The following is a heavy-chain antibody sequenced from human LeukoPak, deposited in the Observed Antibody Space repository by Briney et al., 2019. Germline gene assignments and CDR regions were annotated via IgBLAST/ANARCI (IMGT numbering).Heavy chain of an antibody. D-gene: IGHD3-22*01. V-gene: IGHV1-18*01. CDR3: ARVEYYYDSSGSTLYYFDY. CDR1: GYTFTSYG. J-gene: IGHJ4*02. CDR2: ISAYNGNT. Sequence: ASVKVSCKASGYTFTSYGISWVRQAPGQGLDWMGWISAYNGNTNYAQKLQGRVTMTTDTSTSTAYMELRSLRSDDTAVYYCARVEYYYDSSGSTLYYFDYWGQGTLVTVSS.